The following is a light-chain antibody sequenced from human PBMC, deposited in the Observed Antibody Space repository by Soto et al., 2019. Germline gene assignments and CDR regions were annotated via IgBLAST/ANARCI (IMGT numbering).Light chain of an antibody. J-gene: IGKJ1*01. CDR3: QHYGSSSWT. CDR1: QSVSSSY. V-gene: IGKV3-20*01. CDR2: GTS. Sequence: EIVLTQSPGTLSLSPGGRATLSCRASQSVSSSYLAWYQQKPAQAPRLLIYGTSSRASGIPDRFSGSGSGTDFTLTISRLEPEDFAVYYCQHYGSSSWTFGQGTKVEIK.